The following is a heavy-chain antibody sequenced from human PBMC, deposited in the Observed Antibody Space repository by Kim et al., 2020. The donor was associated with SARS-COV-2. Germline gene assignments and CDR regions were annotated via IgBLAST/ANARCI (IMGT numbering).Heavy chain of an antibody. V-gene: IGHV3-21*01. J-gene: IGHJ6*02. CDR2: ISSSSSYI. CDR1: GFTFSSYS. Sequence: GGSLRLSCAASGFTFSSYSMNWVRQAPGKGLEWVSSISSSSSYIYYADSVKGRFTISRDNAKNSLYLQMNSLRAEDTAVYYCARDGSWYRGGMDVWGQGTTVTVSS. CDR3: ARDGSWYRGGMDV. D-gene: IGHD6-13*01.